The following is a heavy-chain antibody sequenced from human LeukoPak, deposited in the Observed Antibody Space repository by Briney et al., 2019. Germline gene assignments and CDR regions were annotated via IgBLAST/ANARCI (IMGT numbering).Heavy chain of an antibody. D-gene: IGHD2-8*01. J-gene: IGHJ6*02. V-gene: IGHV3-23*01. CDR2: ISGSGGST. Sequence: PGGSLRLSCAASGFTFSSYAMSWVRQAPGKGLEWVSAISGSGGSTYYADSVKGRFTISRDNSKNTLYLQMNSLRAEDTAVYYCAKARGNGSFNGMDVWGQGTTVTVSS. CDR3: AKARGNGSFNGMDV. CDR1: GFTFSSYA.